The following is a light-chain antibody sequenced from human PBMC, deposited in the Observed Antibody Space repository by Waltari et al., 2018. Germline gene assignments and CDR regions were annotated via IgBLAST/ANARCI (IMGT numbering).Light chain of an antibody. CDR2: QDT. V-gene: IGLV3-1*01. Sequence: SYELTQPPSLSVSPGQTATIPCSGDKLEAKYVSWYQQKPGQSPVLVIFQDTRRPSGIPERFSGSSSGNTATLTISGTQTLDEADYYCQAWDSRTFVVFGGGTKVTVL. CDR3: QAWDSRTFVV. CDR1: KLEAKY. J-gene: IGLJ2*01.